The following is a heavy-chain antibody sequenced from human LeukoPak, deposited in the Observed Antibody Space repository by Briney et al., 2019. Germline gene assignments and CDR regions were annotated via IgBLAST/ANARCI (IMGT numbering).Heavy chain of an antibody. CDR2: INPNDGDT. V-gene: IGHV1-2*02. Sequence: GSVKVSCKASGYTFTDYYMHWVRQAPGQGGEGMGWINPNDGDTNYAQKFQGRVTMTRDTSISTAHMEVSRLRSDDTAVYYCARANFLYCSSSTCLFDYWGQGTLVTVSS. J-gene: IGHJ4*02. CDR3: ARANFLYCSSSTCLFDY. D-gene: IGHD2-2*01. CDR1: GYTFTDYY.